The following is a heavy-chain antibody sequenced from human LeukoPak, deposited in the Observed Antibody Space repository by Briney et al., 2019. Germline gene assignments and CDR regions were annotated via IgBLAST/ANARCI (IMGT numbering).Heavy chain of an antibody. D-gene: IGHD2-2*01. Sequence: GGSLRLSCAASGFTFSTYWMHWVRQAPGQGLVWVSQINTDGSSTTYVDSVKGRFTISRDNAKNTLYLQMNSLRAEDTAVYYCARALSHCSSTGCYVPFDPWGQGTLVTVSS. V-gene: IGHV3-74*01. CDR3: ARALSHCSSTGCYVPFDP. J-gene: IGHJ5*02. CDR1: GFTFSTYW. CDR2: INTDGSST.